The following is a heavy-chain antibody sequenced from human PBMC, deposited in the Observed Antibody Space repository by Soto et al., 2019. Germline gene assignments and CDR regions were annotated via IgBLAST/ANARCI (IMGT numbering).Heavy chain of an antibody. D-gene: IGHD3-10*01. V-gene: IGHV6-1*01. CDR3: ARVTLVRGVTGYYYGMDV. J-gene: IGHJ6*02. CDR2: TYYRSKWYN. CDR1: GDSVSSNSAA. Sequence: SQTLSLTCAISGDSVSSNSAAWNWIRQSPSRGLEWLGRTYYRSKWYNDYAISVKSRITINPDTSKNQFSLQLNSVTPEDTAVYNCARVTLVRGVTGYYYGMDVWGQGTTVTVS.